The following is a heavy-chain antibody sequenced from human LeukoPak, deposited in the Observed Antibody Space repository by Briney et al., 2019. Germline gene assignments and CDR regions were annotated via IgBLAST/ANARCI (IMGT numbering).Heavy chain of an antibody. J-gene: IGHJ3*02. CDR2: ITSDATST. D-gene: IGHD2-21*01. CDR1: GFTFSSYW. Sequence: PGGSLRLSCAASGFTFSSYWMHWVRQAPGKGLVWVSRITSDATSTVYADSVKGRFTISRDNAKNTLYLQMKSLRAEDTAMYYCARVVQGALDIWGQGTMVTVSS. CDR3: ARVVQGALDI. V-gene: IGHV3-74*01.